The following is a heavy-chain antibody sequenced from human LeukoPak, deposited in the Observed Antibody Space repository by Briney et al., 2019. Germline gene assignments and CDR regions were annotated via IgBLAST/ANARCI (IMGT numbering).Heavy chain of an antibody. CDR2: IYSGGGT. Sequence: GGSLRLSCAASGFTVSSNYMTWVRQAPGKGLEWVSVIYSGGGTYYADSVKGRFTISRDNSKNTLYLHMNGLRAEDTAVYYCARGVVGATYTYYFDYWGQGTLVTVSS. CDR1: GFTVSSNY. J-gene: IGHJ4*02. D-gene: IGHD1-26*01. V-gene: IGHV3-53*01. CDR3: ARGVVGATYTYYFDY.